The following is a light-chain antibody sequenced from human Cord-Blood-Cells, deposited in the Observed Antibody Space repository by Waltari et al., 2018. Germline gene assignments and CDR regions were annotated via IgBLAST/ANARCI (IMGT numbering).Light chain of an antibody. CDR2: RNN. V-gene: IGLV1-47*01. CDR1: SSNIGSNY. Sequence: QSVLTQPPSASGTPGQGVTIPCSGSSSNIGSNYVYWYQQLPGTAPKPLIYRNNQRPSGVPDRFSGSKSGTSASLAISGLRSEDEADYYCAAWDDSLSGWVFGGGTKLTVL. J-gene: IGLJ3*02. CDR3: AAWDDSLSGWV.